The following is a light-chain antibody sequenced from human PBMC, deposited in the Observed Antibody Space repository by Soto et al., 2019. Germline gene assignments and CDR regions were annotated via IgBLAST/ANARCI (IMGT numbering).Light chain of an antibody. CDR1: QDFYDD. CDR2: AAS. CDR3: QQAYRYPLT. V-gene: IGKV1-6*01. J-gene: IGKJ4*01. Sequence: AIQMTPSPSSLSASVGDSVTITCRARQDFYDDLVWYQHKPGEDPKGLIYAASNLERGVPSRFSGSGSGTDFTLTISSLQPEDSATYSCQQAYRYPLTFGGGTKVEIK.